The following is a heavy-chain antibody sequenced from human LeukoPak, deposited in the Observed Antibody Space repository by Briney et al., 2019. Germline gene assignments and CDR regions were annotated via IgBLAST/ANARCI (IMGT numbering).Heavy chain of an antibody. V-gene: IGHV3-48*01. CDR1: GFTFSSYS. D-gene: IGHD1-26*01. CDR3: AKDPGKLVGATGD. Sequence: GGSLRLSCAASGFTFSSYSMNWVRQAPGKGLEWVSYISNTISYADSVKGRFTISRDNSKNTLYLQMNSLRAEDTAVYYCAKDPGKLVGATGDWGQGTLVTVSS. CDR2: ISNTI. J-gene: IGHJ4*02.